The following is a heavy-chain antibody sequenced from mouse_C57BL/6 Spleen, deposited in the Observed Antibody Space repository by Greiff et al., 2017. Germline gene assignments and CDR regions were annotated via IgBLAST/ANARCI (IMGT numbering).Heavy chain of an antibody. CDR2: IYPGSGNT. CDR1: GYTFTDYY. Sequence: QVQLQQSGPELVKPGASVKISCKASGYTFTDYYINWVKQRPGQGLEWIGWIYPGSGNTKYNEKFKGKATLTVDTSSSPAYMQLSSLTSEDSAVYFCARSITTVVATRYWYFDVWGTGTTVTVSS. D-gene: IGHD1-1*01. J-gene: IGHJ1*03. V-gene: IGHV1-84*01. CDR3: ARSITTVVATRYWYFDV.